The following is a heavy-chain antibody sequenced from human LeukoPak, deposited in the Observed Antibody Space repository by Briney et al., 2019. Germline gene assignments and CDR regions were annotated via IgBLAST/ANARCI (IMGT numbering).Heavy chain of an antibody. V-gene: IGHV1-69*04. CDR1: GGTFSSYA. D-gene: IGHD3-22*01. J-gene: IGHJ4*02. CDR3: AYYDSSGYGFDY. CDR2: IIPIFGIA. Sequence: GASVKVSCKASGGTFSSYAISWVRQAPGQGLEWMGRIIPIFGIANYAQKFQGRVTTTADKSTSTAYMELSSLRSEDTAVYYCAYYDSSGYGFDYWGQGTLVTVSS.